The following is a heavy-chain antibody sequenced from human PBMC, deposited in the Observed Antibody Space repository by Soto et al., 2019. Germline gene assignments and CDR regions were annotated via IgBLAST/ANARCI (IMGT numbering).Heavy chain of an antibody. J-gene: IGHJ6*02. Sequence: TGGSLRLSCAASGFTFSNAWMNWVRQAPGKGLEWVGRIKSKNDGGTTDYAAPVKGRFTISRDDSKNTLYLQMNSLKTEDTAVYYCTTVQGATYYDFWSGSPYYGMDVWGQGTTVTVSS. CDR3: TTVQGATYYDFWSGSPYYGMDV. D-gene: IGHD3-3*01. CDR2: IKSKNDGGTT. CDR1: GFTFSNAW. V-gene: IGHV3-15*07.